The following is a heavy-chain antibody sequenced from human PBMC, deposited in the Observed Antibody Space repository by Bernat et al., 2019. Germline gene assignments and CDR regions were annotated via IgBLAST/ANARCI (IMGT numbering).Heavy chain of an antibody. J-gene: IGHJ4*02. Sequence: QVQLVQSGAEVKKPGASVKVSCKSSGYTFTTYDISWVRQAPGQGLEWVGWISAYNGNTNYAQKLQGRVTMTTDTSTGTAYMELRSLRSDDTAVYYCARVCSGGSCEVDYWGQGTLVSVSS. D-gene: IGHD2-15*01. CDR2: ISAYNGNT. CDR3: ARVCSGGSCEVDY. CDR1: GYTFTTYD. V-gene: IGHV1-18*04.